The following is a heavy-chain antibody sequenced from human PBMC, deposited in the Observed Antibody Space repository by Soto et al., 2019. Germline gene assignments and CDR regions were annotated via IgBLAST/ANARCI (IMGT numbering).Heavy chain of an antibody. V-gene: IGHV3-23*04. CDR2: ISGSGDTT. Sequence: EVRLVESEGGLVQPGGSLRLSCAASGITISNYPMSWVRQAPGKGLDWVSGISGSGDTTYYADSAKGRFTISKDISKNSLFLQLDSLRVEDSALYFCVKDDGGYPSTAPHWGQGTLVTVSP. CDR1: GITISNYP. J-gene: IGHJ4*02. CDR3: VKDDGGYPSTAPH. D-gene: IGHD4-17*01.